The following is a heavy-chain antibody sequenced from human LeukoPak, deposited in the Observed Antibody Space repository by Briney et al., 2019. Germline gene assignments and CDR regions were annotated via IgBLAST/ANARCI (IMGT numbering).Heavy chain of an antibody. CDR2: INTDGSST. CDR1: GFTFSSYW. D-gene: IGHD3-16*01. Sequence: GGSLRLSCAASGFTFSSYWMHWVRQVPGKGLVWVSRINTDGSSTSYADSEKGRFTISRDNSKNSLDLQMNRLRGDDTALYFCVRDSRPGGAMGLYHNFDLWGRGTLVTISS. J-gene: IGHJ4*02. CDR3: VRDSRPGGAMGLYHNFDL. V-gene: IGHV3-74*01.